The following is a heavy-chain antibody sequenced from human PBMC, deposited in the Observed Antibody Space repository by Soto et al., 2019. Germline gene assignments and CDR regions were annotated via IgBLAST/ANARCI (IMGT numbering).Heavy chain of an antibody. CDR2: ISHDGSNK. J-gene: IGHJ6*02. V-gene: IGHV3-30*18. Sequence: GGSLRLSCTPSGFSFSTYGMHWVRQAPGKGLEWVAAISHDGSNKYYGDSVRGRFTISRDSSKNTLYLEMNTVRDEDTAVYYCAKESRSSALPATRVHGMDVWGQGTTVTVSS. D-gene: IGHD5-12*01. CDR3: AKESRSSALPATRVHGMDV. CDR1: GFSFSTYG.